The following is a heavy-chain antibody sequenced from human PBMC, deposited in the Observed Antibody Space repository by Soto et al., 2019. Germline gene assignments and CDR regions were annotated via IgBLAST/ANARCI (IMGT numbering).Heavy chain of an antibody. V-gene: IGHV1-18*01. D-gene: IGHD3-9*01. CDR1: GYTFTSYG. Sequence: QVQLVQSGSEIKKPGASVKVSCEAFGYTFTSYGIGWVRQAPGQGIEWMGWISVYNDNTDYAQKFQGRVTMTTETSSSTAYMELRSLKSDDTAVYYCARIGFDGHWGQGTLVTVSS. CDR3: ARIGFDGH. CDR2: ISVYNDNT. J-gene: IGHJ1*01.